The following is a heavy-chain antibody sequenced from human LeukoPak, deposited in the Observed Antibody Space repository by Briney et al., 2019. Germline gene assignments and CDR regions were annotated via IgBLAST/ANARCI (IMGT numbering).Heavy chain of an antibody. D-gene: IGHD6-19*01. CDR1: GGSISSYY. J-gene: IGHJ4*02. CDR3: ARAVAVYSFDY. Sequence: SETLSLTCTVSGGSISSYYWSWIRQPPGKGLEWIGYIYYSGSTNYNPSLKSRVTISVDTSKNQFFLKLSSVTAADTAVYYCARAVAVYSFDYWGQGTLVTVSS. CDR2: IYYSGST. V-gene: IGHV4-59*01.